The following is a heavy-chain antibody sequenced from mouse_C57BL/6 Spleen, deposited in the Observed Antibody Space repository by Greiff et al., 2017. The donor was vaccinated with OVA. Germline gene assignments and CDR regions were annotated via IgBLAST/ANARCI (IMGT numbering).Heavy chain of an antibody. CDR1: GYTFTDYE. D-gene: IGHD2-4*01. V-gene: IGHV1-15*01. Sequence: VKLMESGAELVRPGASVTLSCKASGYTFTDYEMHWVKQTPVHGLEWIGAIDPETGGTAYNQKFKGKAILTADKYSSTAYMELRSLTSEDSAVYYCTRGGLSYWYFDVWGTGTTVTVSS. CDR2: IDPETGGT. CDR3: TRGGLSYWYFDV. J-gene: IGHJ1*03.